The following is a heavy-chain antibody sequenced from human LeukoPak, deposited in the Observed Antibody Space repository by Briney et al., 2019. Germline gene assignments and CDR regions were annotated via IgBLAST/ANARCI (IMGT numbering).Heavy chain of an antibody. Sequence: GESLKISCKGSGYSFTSYWIGWVRQMPGKGLEWMGIIYPGDSDTRYSPSFQGQVTISADKSINTAYLQWSSLKASDTAMYYCARQGIGDRLYYYYYMDVWGKGTTVTVSS. CDR1: GYSFTSYW. V-gene: IGHV5-51*01. CDR2: IYPGDSDT. J-gene: IGHJ6*03. CDR3: ARQGIGDRLYYYYYMDV. D-gene: IGHD2-21*01.